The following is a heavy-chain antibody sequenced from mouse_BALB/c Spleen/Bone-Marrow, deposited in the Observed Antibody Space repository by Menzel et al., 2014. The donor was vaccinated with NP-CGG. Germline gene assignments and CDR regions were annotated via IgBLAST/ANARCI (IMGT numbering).Heavy chain of an antibody. V-gene: IGHV2-6*02. J-gene: IGHJ4*01. D-gene: IGHD4-1*01. CDR1: GFSLTSYG. CDR3: ARTGNYYAMDY. CDR2: IWSDGST. Sequence: VQGVESGPGLVAPSQSLSITCTVSGFSLTSYGIHWVRQPPGKGLEWLVGIWSDGSTAYNSSLKSRLNIRKDNSKSQVFLKVSRLQTDDTAMYYCARTGNYYAMDYWGQRTSVTVSS.